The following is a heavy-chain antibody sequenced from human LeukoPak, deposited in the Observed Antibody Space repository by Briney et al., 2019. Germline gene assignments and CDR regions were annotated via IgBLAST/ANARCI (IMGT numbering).Heavy chain of an antibody. J-gene: IGHJ4*02. CDR3: AKDQSYGFDY. D-gene: IGHD3-16*01. CDR2: ISSNRGST. CDR1: GFTFSSYA. V-gene: IGHV3-64*04. Sequence: GGSLRLSCSASGFTFSSYAMHWVRQAPGKGLEYVSAISSNRGSTYYADSVKGRFTISRDNSKNTLYLQMNSLRAEDTAVYYCAKDQSYGFDYWGQGTLVTVSS.